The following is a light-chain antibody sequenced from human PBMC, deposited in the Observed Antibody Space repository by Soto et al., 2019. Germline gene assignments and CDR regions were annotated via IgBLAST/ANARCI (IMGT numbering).Light chain of an antibody. CDR2: NNN. J-gene: IGLJ1*01. V-gene: IGLV1-44*01. CDR1: SSNIGSYT. Sequence: QSVLTQPPSASGTPGQRVTISCSGSSSNIGSYTVNWYQQLPGIAPKLLIYNNNQRPSRVPARSSGAKSGTSASLAISGLQSEDEGDYHCATWDDSLTGLVLGPGTKLTVL. CDR3: ATWDDSLTGLV.